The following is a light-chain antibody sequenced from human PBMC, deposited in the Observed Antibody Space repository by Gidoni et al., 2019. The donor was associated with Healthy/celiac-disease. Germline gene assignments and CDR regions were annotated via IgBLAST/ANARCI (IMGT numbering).Light chain of an antibody. J-gene: IGKJ3*01. Sequence: VISQSANSLTASLGERATINCKSSQSVLYSSNNKNYLAWYQQKPGQPPKLLIYWASTRESGVPDRFSGSGSGTDFTFTISSLQAEDVAVYYCQQYDSTPFTFGPGTKVDIK. CDR3: QQYDSTPFT. V-gene: IGKV4-1*01. CDR2: WAS. CDR1: QSVLYSSNNKNY.